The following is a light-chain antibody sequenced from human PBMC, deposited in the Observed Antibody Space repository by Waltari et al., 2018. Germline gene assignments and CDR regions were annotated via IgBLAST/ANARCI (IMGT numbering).Light chain of an antibody. CDR2: AGS. J-gene: IGKJ1*01. V-gene: IGKV1-39*01. CDR1: QTISRY. Sequence: DIQMTQSPSSLSASVGDRVTITCRARQTISRYLNWYQQKPGKAPNLLIYAGSSLQSGVPSRFSGSGSGRDFTLIITSLQPEDFATYYCQQSYSFTRTFGQGTKVEIK. CDR3: QQSYSFTRT.